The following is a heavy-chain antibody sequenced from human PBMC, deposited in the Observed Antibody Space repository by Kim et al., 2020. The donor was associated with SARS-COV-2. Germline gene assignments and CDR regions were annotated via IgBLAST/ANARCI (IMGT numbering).Heavy chain of an antibody. CDR1: GGSLSGYS. CDR2: INYSGGT. J-gene: IGHJ6*03. V-gene: IGHV4-34*01. CDR3: ARGHTGVVPAPILGLGPFYYYYNMDV. Sequence: SETLSLTCAVSGGSLSGYSWNWIRQPPGKGLEWIGEINYSGGTKYSLSLKSRVTMSIDTSKSQFSLRLTSVTAADTAVYFCARGHTGVVPAPILGLGPFYYYYNMDVWGRGTTVTVSS. D-gene: IGHD2-2*01.